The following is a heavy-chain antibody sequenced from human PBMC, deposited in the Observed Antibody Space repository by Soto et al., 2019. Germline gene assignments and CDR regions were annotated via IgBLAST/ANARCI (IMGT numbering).Heavy chain of an antibody. D-gene: IGHD2-15*01. V-gene: IGHV1-18*01. Sequence: QVQLVQSGAEVKKPGASVKVSCKASGYTFTTYGISWVRQAPGQVLEWMGWISAYNGNTNSAQKLQGRVTMTTDTSTSTAYMELRSLRSDDTAVYYCARDSVYCSGDSCYPCDYCGQGTLVTVSS. CDR2: ISAYNGNT. CDR1: GYTFTTYG. CDR3: ARDSVYCSGDSCYPCDY. J-gene: IGHJ4*02.